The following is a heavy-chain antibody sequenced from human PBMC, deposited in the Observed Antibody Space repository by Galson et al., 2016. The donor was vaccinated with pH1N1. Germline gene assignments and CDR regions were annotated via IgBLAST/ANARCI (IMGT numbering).Heavy chain of an antibody. CDR2: VQDDGTTE. CDR1: GFTVSNYG. Sequence: SLRLSCAAFGFTVSNYGMHWVHQAPGKGLEWVAFVQDDGTTEYYADSMKGRFTIARDNSQKTLYLQMNNQRVDDKAVYYCARDRGAPGSPPLYFFNFWGHGTLVIVSS. CDR3: ARDRGAPGSPPLYFFNF. D-gene: IGHD2-15*01. V-gene: IGHV3-30*02. J-gene: IGHJ4*01.